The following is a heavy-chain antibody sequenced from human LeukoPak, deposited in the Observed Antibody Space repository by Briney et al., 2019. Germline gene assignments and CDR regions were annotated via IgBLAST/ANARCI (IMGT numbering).Heavy chain of an antibody. J-gene: IGHJ4*02. V-gene: IGHV3-23*01. D-gene: IGHD5-12*01. CDR1: GFTFSSYA. CDR2: ISGSGGST. CDR3: ARDGGYRSTYFDS. Sequence: PGGSLRLSCAASGFTFSSYAMSWVRQAPGKGLEWVSAISGSGGSTYYADSVKGRFTISRDNAKNTLYLQMNSLGAEDTAVYYCARDGGYRSTYFDSWGQGTLVTVSS.